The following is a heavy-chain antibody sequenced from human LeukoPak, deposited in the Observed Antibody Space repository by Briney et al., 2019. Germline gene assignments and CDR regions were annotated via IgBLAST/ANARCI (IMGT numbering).Heavy chain of an antibody. D-gene: IGHD1-26*01. V-gene: IGHV4-34*01. CDR3: ARDMGEWDAFDI. CDR2: INHSGST. CDR1: GGSFSGYY. Sequence: KPSETLSLTCAVYGGSFSGYYWSWIRQPPGKGLEWIGKINHSGSTNYNPSLKSRVTISVDTSKNQFSLKLSSVTAADTAVYYCARDMGEWDAFDIWGQGTMVTVPS. J-gene: IGHJ3*02.